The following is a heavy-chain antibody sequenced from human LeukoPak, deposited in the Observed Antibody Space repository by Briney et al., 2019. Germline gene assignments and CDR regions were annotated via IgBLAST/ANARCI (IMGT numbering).Heavy chain of an antibody. D-gene: IGHD4-17*01. CDR1: GFILSSYA. Sequence: GRSLRLSCAASGFILSSYAMHWVRQAPGKGLEWVAVISYDGSNKYYADSVKGRFTISRDNSKNTLYLQMNSLRAEDTAVYYCARDPGYGDRDYWGQGTLVTVSS. V-gene: IGHV3-30-3*01. CDR3: ARDPGYGDRDY. J-gene: IGHJ4*02. CDR2: ISYDGSNK.